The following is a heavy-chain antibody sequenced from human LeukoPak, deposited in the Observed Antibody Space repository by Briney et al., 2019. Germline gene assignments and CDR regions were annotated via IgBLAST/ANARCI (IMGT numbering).Heavy chain of an antibody. CDR1: GGSISSSSYY. D-gene: IGHD5-12*01. J-gene: IGHJ4*02. V-gene: IGHV4-39*07. CDR2: IYYSGST. CDR3: ARVGAGFRVASFDY. Sequence: SETLSLTCTVSGGSISSSSYYWGWIRQPPGKGLEWIGSIYYSGSTYYNPSLKSRVIISVDKSKNQFSLKLSSVTAADTAVYYCARVGAGFRVASFDYWGQGTLVTVSS.